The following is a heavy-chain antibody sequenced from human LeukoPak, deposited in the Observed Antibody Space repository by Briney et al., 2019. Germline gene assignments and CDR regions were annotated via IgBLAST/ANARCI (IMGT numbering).Heavy chain of an antibody. D-gene: IGHD1-26*01. CDR3: ARDSGATRFRLAIDY. Sequence: PSETLSLTCAVYGGSFSGYYWSWIRQPPGKGLEWIGEINHSGSTNYNPSLKSRVTISVDTSKDQFSLKLSSVTAADTAVYYCARDSGATRFRLAIDYWGQGTLVTVSS. CDR2: INHSGST. CDR1: GGSFSGYY. V-gene: IGHV4-34*01. J-gene: IGHJ4*02.